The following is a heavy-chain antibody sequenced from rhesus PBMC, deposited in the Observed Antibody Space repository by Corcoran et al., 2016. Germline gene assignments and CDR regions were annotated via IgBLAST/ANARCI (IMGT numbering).Heavy chain of an antibody. CDR1: GFTFSSYG. J-gene: IGHJ3*01. CDR3: TREGGAVAFDF. Sequence: EVQLVESGGGLVQPGGSLRLSCAASGFTFSSYGMSWVRQAPGKGLEGVSSISSASSYIYYADSVKGRFTISRDNAKNSLSLQMNSLRAEDTAVYYCTREGGAVAFDFWGQGLRVTVSS. V-gene: IGHV3S16*01. D-gene: IGHD6-37*01. CDR2: ISSASSYI.